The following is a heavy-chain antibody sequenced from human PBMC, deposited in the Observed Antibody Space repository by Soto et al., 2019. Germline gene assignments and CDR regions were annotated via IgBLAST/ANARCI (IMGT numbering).Heavy chain of an antibody. Sequence: QVQLVQSGAEVKKPGASVKVSCKASGYTFTSYGISWVRQAPGQGLEWMGWISAYKGNTNYAQKLQGRVTMTTDTSTSTAYMELRSLRSDDTAVYYCARDLRSIGGTTGTPPIDYWGQGTLVTVSS. CDR1: GYTFTSYG. V-gene: IGHV1-18*01. D-gene: IGHD1-1*01. J-gene: IGHJ4*02. CDR2: ISAYKGNT. CDR3: ARDLRSIGGTTGTPPIDY.